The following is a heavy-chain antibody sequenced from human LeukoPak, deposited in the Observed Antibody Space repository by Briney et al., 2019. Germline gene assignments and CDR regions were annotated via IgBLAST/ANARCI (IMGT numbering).Heavy chain of an antibody. CDR3: ARDDALVAAAVDY. V-gene: IGHV1-46*01. D-gene: IGHD6-13*01. CDR2: IYPRDGST. CDR1: GYTFTSNY. J-gene: IGHJ4*02. Sequence: ASVKVSCTASGYTFTSNYIHWVRQAPGQGLEWMGMIYPRDGSTSYAQKFQGRVTVTRDTSTSTVYMELSSLRSEDTAVYYCARDDALVAAAVDYWGQGTLVTVSS.